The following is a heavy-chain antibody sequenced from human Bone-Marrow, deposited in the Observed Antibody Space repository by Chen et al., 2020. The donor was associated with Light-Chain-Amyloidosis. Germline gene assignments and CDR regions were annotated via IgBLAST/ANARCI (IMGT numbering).Heavy chain of an antibody. V-gene: IGHV1-46*01. CDR1: GNTFTTFY. J-gene: IGHJ3*01. CDR2: IHPGSGDT. Sequence: QVQLVQSGAEMKKPGASVKLSCKSSGNTFTTFYRHWVRQAPGQGLEWMGVIHPGSGDTNYAHKIQGRFTMTRDTSTSTVYMELSSLRSEDTAMYYCARDRFAFDSWGQGTMVTVSS. CDR3: ARDRFAFDS.